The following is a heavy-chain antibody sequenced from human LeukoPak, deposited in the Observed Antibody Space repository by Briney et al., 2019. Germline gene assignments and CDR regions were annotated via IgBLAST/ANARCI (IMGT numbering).Heavy chain of an antibody. J-gene: IGHJ4*02. Sequence: PGGSLRLSCAASGFTFSDYYMSWIRQAPGKGLEWVSYISSSGGTIYYADSVKGRFTISRDNAKNSLYLQMNSLRAEDTAVYYCAKTLWFGELYGGDYWGQGTLVTVSS. CDR3: AKTLWFGELYGGDY. CDR1: GFTFSDYY. V-gene: IGHV3-11*01. D-gene: IGHD3-10*01. CDR2: ISSSGGTI.